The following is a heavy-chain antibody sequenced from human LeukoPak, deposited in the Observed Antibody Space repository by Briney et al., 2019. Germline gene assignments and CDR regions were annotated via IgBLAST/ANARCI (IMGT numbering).Heavy chain of an antibody. Sequence: GGSLRLSCAASGFTLSSYNMNWVRQAPGKGLEWVSSISSSSSFIYYADSVKGRFTVSRDNAKNSLYLQMNSLRAEDTAVYYCARDGEAYCGGDCYSSNAYWGQGTLVTVSS. CDR3: ARDGEAYCGGDCYSSNAY. CDR1: GFTLSSYN. J-gene: IGHJ4*02. D-gene: IGHD2-21*01. V-gene: IGHV3-21*01. CDR2: ISSSSSFI.